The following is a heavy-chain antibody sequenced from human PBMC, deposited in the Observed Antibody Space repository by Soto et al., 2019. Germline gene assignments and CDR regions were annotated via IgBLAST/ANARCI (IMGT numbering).Heavy chain of an antibody. V-gene: IGHV4-39*07. CDR2: IYHSGST. CDR1: GGSISSSSYY. D-gene: IGHD6-13*01. Sequence: SETLSLTCTVSGGSISSSSYYWGWIRQPPGKGLEWIGGIYHSGSTNYNPSLKSRVTISVDTSKNQFSLKLSSVTAADTAVYYCAEGRYSSSWYSVYYYYMDVWGKGTTVTVSS. J-gene: IGHJ6*03. CDR3: AEGRYSSSWYSVYYYYMDV.